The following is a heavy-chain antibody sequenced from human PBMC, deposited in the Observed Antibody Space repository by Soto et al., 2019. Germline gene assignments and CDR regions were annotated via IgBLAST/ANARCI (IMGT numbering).Heavy chain of an antibody. D-gene: IGHD3-3*01. CDR1: GYTFTGYY. CDR3: ARDSGRYTIFGVVTLDAIDI. CDR2: INPNSGGT. V-gene: IGHV1-2*04. Sequence: ASVKVSCKASGYTFTGYYMHWVRQAPGQGLEWMGWINPNSGGTNYAQKFQGWVTMTRDTSISTAYMELSRLRSDDTAVYYCARDSGRYTIFGVVTLDAIDIWGQGTMVTVS. J-gene: IGHJ3*02.